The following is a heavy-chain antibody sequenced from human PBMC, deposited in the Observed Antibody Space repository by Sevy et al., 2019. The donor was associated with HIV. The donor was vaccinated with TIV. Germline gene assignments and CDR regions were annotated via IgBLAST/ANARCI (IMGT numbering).Heavy chain of an antibody. CDR1: GTSVSSNY. CDR3: ARDLGYDSNGYYPGY. Sequence: RGSLRLSCAASGTSVSSNYMSWVRQAPGKGLEWVSVLYSGGRTYYGDSVKGRFTISRDKLKNTLYLQMNSLRAEDTAMYFCARDLGYDSNGYYPGYWGQGTLVTVSS. CDR2: LYSGGRT. V-gene: IGHV3-53*01. D-gene: IGHD3-22*01. J-gene: IGHJ4*02.